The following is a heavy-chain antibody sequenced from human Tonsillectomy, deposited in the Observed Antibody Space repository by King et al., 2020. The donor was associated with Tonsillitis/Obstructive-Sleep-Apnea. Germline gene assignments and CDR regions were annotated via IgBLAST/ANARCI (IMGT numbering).Heavy chain of an antibody. V-gene: IGHV1-3*04. J-gene: IGHJ4*02. CDR1: GYTFPSDA. CDR2: NISGNGNT. D-gene: IGHD6-19*01. CDR3: VRSSGLYYFDY. Sequence: QLVQSGAEVKKPVASLKVSCKASGYTFPSDALQGVRQAPGQRLEVMEWNISGNGNTKYSQNCQDRVTITRDTSASTAYMELSSLTSEDTAVYYCVRSSGLYYFDYWGQGTLVTVSS.